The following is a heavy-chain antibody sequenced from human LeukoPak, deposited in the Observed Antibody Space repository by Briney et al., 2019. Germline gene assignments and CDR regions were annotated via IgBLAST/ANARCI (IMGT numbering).Heavy chain of an antibody. CDR2: ISAYNGNT. CDR3: ARDVDYGDQGQVPDY. V-gene: IGHV1-18*01. J-gene: IGHJ4*02. Sequence: ASVKVSCKASGYTFTSYGVSWVRQAPGQGLEWMGWISAYNGNTNYAQKLQGRVTMTTDTSTSTAYMELRSLRSDDTAVYYCARDVDYGDQGQVPDYWGQGTLVTVSS. CDR1: GYTFTSYG. D-gene: IGHD4-17*01.